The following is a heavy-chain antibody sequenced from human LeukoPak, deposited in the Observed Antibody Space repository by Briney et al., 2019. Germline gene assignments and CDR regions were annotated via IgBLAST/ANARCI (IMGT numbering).Heavy chain of an antibody. CDR2: ISTSGNTI. Sequence: QPGGSLRLSCAASGFTFSSYEMNWVRQGPGKGLEWVSYISTSGNTIYDADSVKGRFTISRDNAKNSLYLQISSLRAEDTGVYYCARDSGSYKGMDVWGQGTTVTVSS. J-gene: IGHJ6*02. CDR1: GFTFSSYE. CDR3: ARDSGSYKGMDV. D-gene: IGHD1-26*01. V-gene: IGHV3-48*03.